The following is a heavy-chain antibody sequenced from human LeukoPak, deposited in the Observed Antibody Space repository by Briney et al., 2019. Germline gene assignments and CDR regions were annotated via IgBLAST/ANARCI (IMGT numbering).Heavy chain of an antibody. Sequence: QPGRSLRLSCAASGFTFDDYAMHWVRQAPGKGLEWVSGISWNSGSIGYADSVKGRFTISRDNAKNSLYLQMNSLRAEDTALYYCAKDLPCGGDCYSGAFDIWGQGTMVTVSS. J-gene: IGHJ3*02. V-gene: IGHV3-9*01. CDR1: GFTFDDYA. CDR3: AKDLPCGGDCYSGAFDI. D-gene: IGHD2-21*01. CDR2: ISWNSGSI.